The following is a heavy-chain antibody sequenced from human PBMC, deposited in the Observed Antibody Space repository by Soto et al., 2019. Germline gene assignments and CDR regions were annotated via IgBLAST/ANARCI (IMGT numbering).Heavy chain of an antibody. CDR1: GFTFSSYG. V-gene: IGHV3-23*01. CDR2: ISGSGGSK. J-gene: IGHJ1*01. CDR3: AKDLPYDSSREDEYFQH. D-gene: IGHD3-22*01. Sequence: GWSLRLSCEASGFTFSSYGMSLVRQAPGKGLEWGSSISGSGGSKYYADCVKGRFTISRDTSKNTLYLQMNSLRAEDTAVYYCAKDLPYDSSREDEYFQHWGKGTLVTVSS.